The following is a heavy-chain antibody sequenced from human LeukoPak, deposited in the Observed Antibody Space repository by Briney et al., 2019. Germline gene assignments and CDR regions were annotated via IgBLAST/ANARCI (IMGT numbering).Heavy chain of an antibody. CDR3: ARDFVGGIAVADRDNWFDP. J-gene: IGHJ5*02. D-gene: IGHD6-19*01. CDR1: GFTFDDYA. Sequence: GGSLRLSCAASGFTFDDYAMHWVRQAPGKGLEWVSGISWNSGSIGYADSVKGRFTISRDNAKNSLYLQMNSLRAEDTAVYYCARDFVGGIAVADRDNWFDPWGQGTLVTVSS. V-gene: IGHV3-9*01. CDR2: ISWNSGSI.